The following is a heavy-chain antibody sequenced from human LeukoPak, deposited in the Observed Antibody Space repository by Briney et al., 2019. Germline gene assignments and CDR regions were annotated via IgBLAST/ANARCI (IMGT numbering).Heavy chain of an antibody. CDR1: GYSISSGYY. CDR3: ATRSQSDSMSYWGYYYYYVDV. V-gene: IGHV4-38-2*02. D-gene: IGHD3-22*01. CDR2: IYHSGST. Sequence: SETLSLTCTVSGYSISSGYYWGWIRQPPGKGLEWIGSIYHSGSTYYNPSLKSRVTISVDTSKNQFSLKLSSVTAADTAVYYCATRSQSDSMSYWGYYYYYVDVWGKGTMVTVSS. J-gene: IGHJ6*03.